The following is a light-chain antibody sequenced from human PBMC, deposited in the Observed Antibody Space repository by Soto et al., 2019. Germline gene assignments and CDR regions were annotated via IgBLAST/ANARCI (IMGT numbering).Light chain of an antibody. CDR1: QTVNTF. V-gene: IGKV1-39*01. CDR3: QQSDSMPLT. J-gene: IGKJ4*01. CDR2: AAS. Sequence: DIQMTQSPSSLAASVGDRVTITCRASQTVNTFLNWYQQKPGKAPKLLIYAASTLHTGVPSRFGGSGSGTEFPLTISTLEPEDFATYYCQQSDSMPLTFGGGTRVEIK.